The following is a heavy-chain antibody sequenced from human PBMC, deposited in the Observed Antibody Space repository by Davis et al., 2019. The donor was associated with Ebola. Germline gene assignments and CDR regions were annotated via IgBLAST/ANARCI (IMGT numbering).Heavy chain of an antibody. D-gene: IGHD5-12*01. J-gene: IGHJ6*02. CDR3: ARSQRGDYNYYYYGMDV. CDR1: GFTFSSYW. CDR2: INSDGGST. V-gene: IGHV3-74*01. Sequence: GESLKISCAASGFTFSSYWMHWVRQAPGKGLVWVSRINSDGGSTSYADSVKGRFTISRDNAKNTLYLQMNSLRAEDTAVYYCARSQRGDYNYYYYGMDVWGQGTTVTVSS.